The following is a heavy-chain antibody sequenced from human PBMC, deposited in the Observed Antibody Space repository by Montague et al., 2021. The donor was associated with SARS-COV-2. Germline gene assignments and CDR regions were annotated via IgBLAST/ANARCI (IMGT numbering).Heavy chain of an antibody. Sequence: SETLSLTCSVSGGSISSSSHYWAWIRQPLGRRLDWIGTIYYSGTTLYHPSLKSRITMSVDTSDNQFSLQLNSVSATDTAIYYCARAQMAVTEYYPDYWGQGILVTVSS. CDR1: GGSISSSSHY. D-gene: IGHD2/OR15-2a*01. CDR2: IYYSGTT. CDR3: ARAQMAVTEYYPDY. V-gene: IGHV4-39*01. J-gene: IGHJ4*02.